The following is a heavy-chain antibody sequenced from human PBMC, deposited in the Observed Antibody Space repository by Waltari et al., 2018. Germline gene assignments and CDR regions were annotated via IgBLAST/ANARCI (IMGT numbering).Heavy chain of an antibody. CDR1: GGSFSGYY. Sequence: QVQLQQWGAGLLKPSETLSLTCAVYGGSFSGYYWSWIRQPPGKGLEWIGEINHSGSTNYNPSLKSRVTISVDTSKNTLYLQMNSLRAEETAVYYCVRSGSSTPFDYWGQGTLVTVSS. J-gene: IGHJ4*02. D-gene: IGHD6-6*01. V-gene: IGHV4-34*01. CDR3: VRSGSSTPFDY. CDR2: INHSGST.